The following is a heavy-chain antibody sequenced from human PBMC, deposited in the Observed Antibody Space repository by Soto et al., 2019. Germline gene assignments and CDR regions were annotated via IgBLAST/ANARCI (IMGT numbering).Heavy chain of an antibody. CDR2: INPNSGGT. J-gene: IGHJ4*02. D-gene: IGHD6-19*01. CDR3: ARGRTGIAVAGHFLGY. V-gene: IGHV1-2*02. Sequence: ASVKVSCKASGYPFTGYYMHWVRPAPGQGLEWMGWINPNSGGTNYAQKFQGRVTMTRDTSISTAYIELSRLRSDDTAVYYCARGRTGIAVAGHFLGYWGQGTLVSVSS. CDR1: GYPFTGYY.